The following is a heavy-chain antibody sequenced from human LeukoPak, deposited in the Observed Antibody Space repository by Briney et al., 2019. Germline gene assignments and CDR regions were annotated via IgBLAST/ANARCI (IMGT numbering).Heavy chain of an antibody. CDR1: GFTFDNYA. V-gene: IGHV3-23*01. CDR2: ISSSGNT. Sequence: GGSLRLSCAASGFTFDNYAITWVRQAPGKGLEWVSMISSSGNTYYADSVKGRFTISRDNSKNTVYLQMNSLRAEDTAVYYCAKMHVGYCSGGNCYLDCWGQGALVTVSS. J-gene: IGHJ4*02. CDR3: AKMHVGYCSGGNCYLDC. D-gene: IGHD2-15*01.